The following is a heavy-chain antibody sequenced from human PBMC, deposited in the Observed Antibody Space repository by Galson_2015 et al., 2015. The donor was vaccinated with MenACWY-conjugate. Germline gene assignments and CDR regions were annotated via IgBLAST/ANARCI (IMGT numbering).Heavy chain of an antibody. CDR2: ISGSGGST. D-gene: IGHD3-9*01. Sequence: SLRLSCAASGFTFSSYAMSWVRQAPGKGLEWVSAISGSGGSTYYADSVKGRFTISRDNSKNTLYLQMNSLRAEDTAVYYCAKDLPYYDILSSFFDYWGQGTLVTVSS. CDR3: AKDLPYYDILSSFFDY. V-gene: IGHV3-23*01. CDR1: GFTFSSYA. J-gene: IGHJ4*02.